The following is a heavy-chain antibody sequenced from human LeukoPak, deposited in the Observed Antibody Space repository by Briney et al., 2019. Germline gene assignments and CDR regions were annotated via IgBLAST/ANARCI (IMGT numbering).Heavy chain of an antibody. D-gene: IGHD2-15*01. Sequence: GGSLRLSCAASGFTFSSYSMNWVRQAPGKGLEWVSSISSSSGYIYYADSVKGRFTISRDNAKNSLYLQMNSLRAEDTAVYYCARDTGLSGYCSGGSCPDAFDIWGQGTMVTVSS. V-gene: IGHV3-21*01. CDR2: ISSSSGYI. J-gene: IGHJ3*02. CDR1: GFTFSSYS. CDR3: ARDTGLSGYCSGGSCPDAFDI.